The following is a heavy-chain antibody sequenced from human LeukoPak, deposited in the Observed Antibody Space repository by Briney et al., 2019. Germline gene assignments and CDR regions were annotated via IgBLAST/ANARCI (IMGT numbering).Heavy chain of an antibody. CDR2: IYYSGST. CDR1: GGSISSSSYY. V-gene: IGHV4-39*01. D-gene: IGHD3-16*01. J-gene: IGHJ4*02. Sequence: SETLSLTCTVSGGSISSSSYYWGWIRQPPGKGLEWIGSIYYSGSTYYNPSLKSRVTISVDTSENQFSLKLSSVTAADTAVYYCARLGVLLVPYWGQGTLVTVSS. CDR3: ARLGVLLVPY.